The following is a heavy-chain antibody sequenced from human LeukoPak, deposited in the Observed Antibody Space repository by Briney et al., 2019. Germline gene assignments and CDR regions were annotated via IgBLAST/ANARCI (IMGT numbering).Heavy chain of an antibody. J-gene: IGHJ4*02. CDR1: RYTFTGYY. CDR2: INPNSGGT. CDR3: ARENVGNYYDSSGSFDY. D-gene: IGHD3-22*01. Sequence: ASVKVSCKASRYTFTGYYMHWVRQAPGQGLEWVGWINPNSGGTNYAQKFQGRVTMTRDTSISTAYMELSRLRSDDTAVYYCARENVGNYYDSSGSFDYWGQGTLVTVSS. V-gene: IGHV1-2*02.